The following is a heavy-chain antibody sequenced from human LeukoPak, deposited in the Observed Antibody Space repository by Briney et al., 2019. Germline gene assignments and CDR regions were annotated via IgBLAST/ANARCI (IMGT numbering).Heavy chain of an antibody. D-gene: IGHD2-21*02. J-gene: IGHJ4*02. V-gene: IGHV3-21*01. CDR3: ARADCGGDCCLFDH. Sequence: GGSLRLSCAASGFTFSSYMNWVRQAPGKGLEWVSSITSGSSYIYYADSVKGRFTISRDNAKSSLFLQMNSLRAEDTAVYYCARADCGGDCCLFDHWGQGTLVTVSS. CDR2: ITSGSSYI. CDR1: GFTFSSY.